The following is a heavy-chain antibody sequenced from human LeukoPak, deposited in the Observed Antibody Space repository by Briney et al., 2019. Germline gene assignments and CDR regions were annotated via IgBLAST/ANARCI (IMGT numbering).Heavy chain of an antibody. Sequence: PGGSLRLSCAASGFTFSSYAMNWVRQAPGKGLEWVSAISGSGGSTYYADSVKGRFTISRDNSKNTLYLQMNSLRAEDTAVYFCARVGALSSSWLLYWGQGTLVTVSS. CDR2: ISGSGGST. CDR3: ARVGALSSSWLLY. J-gene: IGHJ4*02. V-gene: IGHV3-23*01. D-gene: IGHD6-13*01. CDR1: GFTFSSYA.